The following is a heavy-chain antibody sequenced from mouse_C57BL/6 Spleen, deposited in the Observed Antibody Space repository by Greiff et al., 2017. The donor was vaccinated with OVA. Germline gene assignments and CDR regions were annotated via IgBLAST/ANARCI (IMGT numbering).Heavy chain of an antibody. CDR2: ISYDGSN. CDR1: GYSITSGYY. J-gene: IGHJ2*01. CDR3: ARREDYDGYPFDY. V-gene: IGHV3-6*01. D-gene: IGHD2-3*01. Sequence: VQLKESGPGLVKPSQSLSLTCSVTGYSITSGYYWNWIRQFPGNKLEWMGYISYDGSNNYNPSLKNRISITRDTSKNQFFLKLNSVTTEDTATYYCARREDYDGYPFDYWGQGTTLTVSS.